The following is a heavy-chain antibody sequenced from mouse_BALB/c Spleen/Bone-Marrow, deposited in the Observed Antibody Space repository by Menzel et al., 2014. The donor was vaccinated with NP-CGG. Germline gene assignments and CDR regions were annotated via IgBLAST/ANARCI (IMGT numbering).Heavy chain of an antibody. CDR2: IWAGGST. D-gene: IGHD1-1*01. CDR1: GFSLTSYG. J-gene: IGHJ4*01. Sequence: VKLQESGPGLVAPSQSLSITCTVSGFSLTSYGVHWVRQPPGKGLEWLGVIWAGGSTNYNSALMSRLSISKDNSKSQVFLKMNSPQTDDTAMYYCARPGTTVVARMDYWGQGTSVTVSS. CDR3: ARPGTTVVARMDY. V-gene: IGHV2-9*02.